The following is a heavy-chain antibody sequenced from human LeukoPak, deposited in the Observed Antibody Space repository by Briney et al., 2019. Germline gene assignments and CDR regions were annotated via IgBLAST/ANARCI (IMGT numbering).Heavy chain of an antibody. CDR2: IYHSGDT. V-gene: IGHV4-38-2*02. D-gene: IGHD6-19*01. J-gene: IGHJ4*02. Sequence: SVTLSLTCTVSGYSISSGYYWGWIRQAPGQGLEWIGSIYHSGDTYYNSSLKSRVIISVDTSKNQFSLKLNSVTAADTAVYYCARARSTQWLETYYFDYWGQGTLVTVSS. CDR3: ARARSTQWLETYYFDY. CDR1: GYSISSGYY.